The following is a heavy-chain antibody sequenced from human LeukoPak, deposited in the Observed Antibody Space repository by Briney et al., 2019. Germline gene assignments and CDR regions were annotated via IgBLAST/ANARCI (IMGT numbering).Heavy chain of an antibody. CDR3: TTGQTLAYRYYDFWSGYQR. Sequence: GSLRLSCAASGFTFSNAWMSWVRQAPGKGLEWVGRIKSKTDGGTTDYAAPVKGRFTISRDDSKNTLYLQMNSLKTEDTAVYYCTTGQTLAYRYYDFWSGYQRWGQGTLVTVSS. CDR2: IKSKTDGGTT. V-gene: IGHV3-15*01. J-gene: IGHJ1*01. D-gene: IGHD3-3*01. CDR1: GFTFSNAW.